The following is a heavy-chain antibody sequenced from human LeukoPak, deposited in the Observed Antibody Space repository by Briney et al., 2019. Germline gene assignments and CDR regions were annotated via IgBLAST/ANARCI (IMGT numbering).Heavy chain of an antibody. J-gene: IGHJ4*02. CDR3: ARFNMVRGVDY. CDR2: INHSGSP. CDR1: GGSFSGYY. Sequence: PSETLSLTCAVYGGSFSGYYWSWIRQPPGKGLEWIGEINHSGSPNYNPSLKSRVTISVDTSKNQFSLKLSSVTAADTAVYYCARFNMVRGVDYWGQGTLVTVSS. D-gene: IGHD3-10*01. V-gene: IGHV4-34*01.